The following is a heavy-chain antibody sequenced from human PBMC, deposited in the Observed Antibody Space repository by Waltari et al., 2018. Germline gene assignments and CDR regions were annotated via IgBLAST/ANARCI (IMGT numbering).Heavy chain of an antibody. D-gene: IGHD6-19*01. J-gene: IGHJ4*02. CDR2: FDSENGEP. CDR3: ATDPVSGRHRDY. Sequence: QVQLVQSGAEVKKARASVKVSCEDFGDTLGELSINWVRLAPGKGLEWMGGFDSENGEPVYAQKFQGRVTMTEDTSKDIAYMELSRLRSEDTAVYVCATDPVSGRHRDYWGQGTLVTVSS. V-gene: IGHV1-24*01. CDR1: GDTLGELS.